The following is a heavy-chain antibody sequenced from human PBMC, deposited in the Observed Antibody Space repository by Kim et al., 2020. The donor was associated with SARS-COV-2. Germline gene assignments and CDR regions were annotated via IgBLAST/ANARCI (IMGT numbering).Heavy chain of an antibody. Sequence: QKFQGRVTMTRDTSISTAYMELSRLRSDDTAVYYCARESSIVVVVAAPDYWGQGTLVTVSS. J-gene: IGHJ4*02. V-gene: IGHV1-2*02. D-gene: IGHD2-15*01. CDR3: ARESSIVVVVAAPDY.